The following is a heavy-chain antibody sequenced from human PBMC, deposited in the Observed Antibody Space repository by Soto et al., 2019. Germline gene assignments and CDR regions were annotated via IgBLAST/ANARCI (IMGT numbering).Heavy chain of an antibody. CDR2: ISHDGSHK. V-gene: IGHV3-30-3*01. CDR1: GFKFNTFT. CDR3: ATWEERYFQD. D-gene: IGHD1-26*01. J-gene: IGHJ1*01. Sequence: QVQLVESGGGVVQPGRSLRLSCAASGFKFNTFTMHWVRQAPGKGLEWVAVISHDGSHKYYADSVKGRFNVSRDDSKHTLYLQMNSLRVEDTAIYYCATWEERYFQDWGQGTLVTVSS.